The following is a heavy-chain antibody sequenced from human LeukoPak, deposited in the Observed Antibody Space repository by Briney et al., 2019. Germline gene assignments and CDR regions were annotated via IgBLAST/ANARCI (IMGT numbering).Heavy chain of an antibody. V-gene: IGHV1-69*05. Sequence: SVKVSCEASGYTFSRYGINWVRQAPGQGLEWMGGIIPIFGTANYAQKFQGRVTITTDESTSTAYLELSSLRSEDTAVYYCARDGLVRGVILYWGQGTLVTVSS. J-gene: IGHJ4*02. CDR2: IIPIFGTA. D-gene: IGHD3-10*01. CDR1: GYTFSRYG. CDR3: ARDGLVRGVILY.